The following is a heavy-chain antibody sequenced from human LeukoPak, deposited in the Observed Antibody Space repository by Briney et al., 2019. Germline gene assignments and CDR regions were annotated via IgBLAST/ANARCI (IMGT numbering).Heavy chain of an antibody. CDR2: ISCDGSNK. CDR3: AKDSFSYNGRWDAFDI. Sequence: GGSLRLSCAASGFTFSSYGMHWVRQAPGKGLEWVAVISCDGSNKYYADSVKGRFTMSRDNSRNTLYLQMNNLRAEDTAVYYCAKDSFSYNGRWDAFDIWGQGTAVTVSS. CDR1: GFTFSSYG. V-gene: IGHV3-30*18. J-gene: IGHJ3*02. D-gene: IGHD1-1*01.